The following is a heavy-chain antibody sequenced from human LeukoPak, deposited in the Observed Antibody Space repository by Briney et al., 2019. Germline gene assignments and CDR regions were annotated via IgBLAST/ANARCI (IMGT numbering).Heavy chain of an antibody. J-gene: IGHJ4*02. CDR1: GGSISSSSYY. Sequence: SETLSPTCTVSGGSISSSSYYWGWIRQPPGKGLEWIGSIYNSGSTYYNPSLKSRVTISVDTSKNQFSLKLSSVTAADTAVYFCAGREYYDSSGYRWGQGTLVTVSS. CDR3: AGREYYDSSGYR. V-gene: IGHV4-39*01. CDR2: IYNSGST. D-gene: IGHD3-22*01.